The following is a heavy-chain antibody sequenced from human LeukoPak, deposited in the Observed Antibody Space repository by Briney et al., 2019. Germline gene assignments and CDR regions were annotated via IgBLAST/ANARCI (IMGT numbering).Heavy chain of an antibody. Sequence: PSETLSLTCTVSGGSISSYYWSWIRQPPGKGLEWIAFINYSGSTNYNPSLKSRVAISVDTSKNHFSLKLTSVTAADTAVYYCAVEVRESVSLINGDCWGQGTLVTVSS. J-gene: IGHJ4*02. CDR3: AVEVRESVSLINGDC. V-gene: IGHV4-59*01. CDR2: INYSGST. D-gene: IGHD3-10*01. CDR1: GGSISSYY.